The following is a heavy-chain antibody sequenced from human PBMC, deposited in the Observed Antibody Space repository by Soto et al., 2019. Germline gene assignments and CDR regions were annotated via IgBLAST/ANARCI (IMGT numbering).Heavy chain of an antibody. CDR1: GGTFSSYA. Sequence: GASVKVSCKASGGTFSSYAISWVRQAPGQGLEWMGGIIPIFGTANYAQKFQGRVTITADESTSTAYMELSSLRSEDTAVYYCARPDCDSGGSCSKGPYYYGMDVWGQGTTVTVSS. V-gene: IGHV1-69*13. D-gene: IGHD2-15*01. CDR2: IIPIFGTA. J-gene: IGHJ6*02. CDR3: ARPDCDSGGSCSKGPYYYGMDV.